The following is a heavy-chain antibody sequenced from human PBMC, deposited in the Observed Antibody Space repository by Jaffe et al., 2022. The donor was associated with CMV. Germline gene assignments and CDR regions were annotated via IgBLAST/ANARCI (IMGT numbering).Heavy chain of an antibody. J-gene: IGHJ5*02. D-gene: IGHD2-15*01. CDR3: ARDSLYHGYSDWFDP. Sequence: QVQLVESGGGVVQPGRSLRLSCAASGFTFSSYGMHWVRQAPGKGLEWVAVIWYDGSNKYYADSVKGRFTISRDNSKNTLYLQMNSLRAEDTAVYYCARDSLYHGYSDWFDPWGQGTLVTVSS. CDR2: IWYDGSNK. V-gene: IGHV3-33*01. CDR1: GFTFSSYG.